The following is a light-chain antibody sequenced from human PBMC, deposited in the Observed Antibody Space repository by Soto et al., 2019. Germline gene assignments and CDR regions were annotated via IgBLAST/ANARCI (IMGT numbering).Light chain of an antibody. CDR3: CADAGSGTVV. Sequence: QSVLTQPASVSGSPEQSITISCTGTSSDVGSYNLVSWYQQHPGKAPKVMIYEATKRPSGVSNRFSGSKSGNTASLTISGLQAEDEDDYYCCADAGSGTVVFGGGTKVTVL. J-gene: IGLJ3*02. CDR2: EAT. V-gene: IGLV2-23*01. CDR1: SSDVGSYNL.